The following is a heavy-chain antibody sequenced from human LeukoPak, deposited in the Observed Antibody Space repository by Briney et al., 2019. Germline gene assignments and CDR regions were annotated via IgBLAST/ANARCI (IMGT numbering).Heavy chain of an antibody. CDR1: GGTFSSYA. J-gene: IGHJ5*02. CDR2: SIPIFGTA. CDR3: ARGTPPGIAVAGTGDWFDP. Sequence: SVKVSCKASGGTFSSYAISWVRQAPGQGLEWMGGSIPIFGTANYAQKFQGRVTINADVSTSTDYMELSSLRSEDTAVYYCARGTPPGIAVAGTGDWFDPWGQGTLVTVSS. V-gene: IGHV1-69*01. D-gene: IGHD6-19*01.